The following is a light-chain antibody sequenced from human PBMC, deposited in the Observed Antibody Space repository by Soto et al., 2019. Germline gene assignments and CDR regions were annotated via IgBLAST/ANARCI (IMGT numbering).Light chain of an antibody. CDR1: SSDVGGYNF. Sequence: QSVLTQPASASGSPGQSITISCTGTSSDVGGYNFVSWYQHHPGKAPKLIIYEVSRRPSGVSNRFSGSKSANTASLTISGLQAEDEANYFCASYTTATTWVFGGGTKVTVL. CDR2: EVS. CDR3: ASYTTATTWV. J-gene: IGLJ3*02. V-gene: IGLV2-14*01.